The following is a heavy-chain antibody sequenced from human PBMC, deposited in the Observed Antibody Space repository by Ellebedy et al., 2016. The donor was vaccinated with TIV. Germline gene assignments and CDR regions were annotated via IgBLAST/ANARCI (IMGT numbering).Heavy chain of an antibody. J-gene: IGHJ4*02. CDR1: GFTFSSYD. D-gene: IGHD2-21*02. CDR3: TRGRPEGDGFFDY. CDR2: IDIAGDT. Sequence: GESLKISXVASGFTFSSYDMHWVRQVTGKALEWVSVIDIAGDTYYPDSVMGRFTISRENAKNSLYLQMNSLSAGDTAVYYCTRGRPEGDGFFDYWGQGTLVTVSS. V-gene: IGHV3-13*01.